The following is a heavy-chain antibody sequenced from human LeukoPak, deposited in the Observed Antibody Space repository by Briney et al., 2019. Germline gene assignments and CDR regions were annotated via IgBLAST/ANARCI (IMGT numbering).Heavy chain of an antibody. CDR2: ISRGGVIT. V-gene: IGHV3-23*01. CDR3: VSRAGSPWGPFDD. CDR1: GFTFSDYA. J-gene: IGHJ4*02. Sequence: GGSLRLSCAASGFTFSDYAINWVRQAPGKGLEWVSSISRGGVITYYADSVKGRFTISRDNSNNTLYLHMNSLRAEDTDVYYCVSRAGSPWGPFDDWGQGTLVTVSS. D-gene: IGHD7-27*01.